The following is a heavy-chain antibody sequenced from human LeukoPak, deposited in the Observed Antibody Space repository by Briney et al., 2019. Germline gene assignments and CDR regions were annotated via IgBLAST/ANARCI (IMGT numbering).Heavy chain of an antibody. CDR3: ARGKCSSTSCYYFYYYYMDV. Sequence: PGGSLRLSCAASGFTFNNYAMNWVRQAPGKGLEWVSSISSSSSYIYYADSVMGRFTISRDNAKNSLYLQMNSLRAEDTAVYYCARGKCSSTSCYYFYYYYMDVWGKGTTVTISS. CDR2: ISSSSSYI. J-gene: IGHJ6*03. CDR1: GFTFNNYA. D-gene: IGHD2-2*01. V-gene: IGHV3-21*01.